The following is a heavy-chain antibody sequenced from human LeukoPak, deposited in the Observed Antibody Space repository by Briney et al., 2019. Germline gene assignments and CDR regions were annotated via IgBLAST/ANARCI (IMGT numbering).Heavy chain of an antibody. V-gene: IGHV3-9*01. CDR3: AKDGTFRRYIYDYIED. J-gene: IGHJ4*02. D-gene: IGHD5-18*01. CDR1: GFTFGDYA. CDR2: ISWNGFTI. Sequence: GRSLRLSCAASGFTFGDYALHWVRQTPGRGLEWVSGISWNGFTIGYADSVKGRFTISRDNAKNSLYLQMNSLRTDDTALYYCAKDGTFRRYIYDYIEDWGQGTLVTVSS.